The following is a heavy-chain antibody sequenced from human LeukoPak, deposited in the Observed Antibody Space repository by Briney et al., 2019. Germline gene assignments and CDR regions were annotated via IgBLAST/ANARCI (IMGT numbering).Heavy chain of an antibody. V-gene: IGHV3-74*01. CDR3: VRDAWMASTPLDY. Sequence: PGGSLRLSCAASGFTFSSYWMHWVRQAPGKGLVGVSRVSSDGSSTTYADSVKGRFTGSRDNTKNTLYLQMNGLRAEDTAVHYCVRDAWMASTPLDYWGQGTLVTVSS. CDR2: VSSDGSST. D-gene: IGHD5-24*01. CDR1: GFTFSSYW. J-gene: IGHJ4*02.